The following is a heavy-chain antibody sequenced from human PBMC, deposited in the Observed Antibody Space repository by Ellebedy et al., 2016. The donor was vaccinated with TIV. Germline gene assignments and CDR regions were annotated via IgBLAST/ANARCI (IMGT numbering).Heavy chain of an antibody. J-gene: IGHJ4*02. V-gene: IGHV3-7*02. D-gene: IGHD1-26*01. CDR1: GFTFSSSW. Sequence: GGSLRLXXVASGFTFSSSWMSWVRQAPGKGLEWVANIRRDGNEKYYLDSVKGRFTISRDNAQSSVYLQMNSLRAADTAVYYCANTVGSTPGGNYWGQGTLVTVSS. CDR2: IRRDGNEK. CDR3: ANTVGSTPGGNY.